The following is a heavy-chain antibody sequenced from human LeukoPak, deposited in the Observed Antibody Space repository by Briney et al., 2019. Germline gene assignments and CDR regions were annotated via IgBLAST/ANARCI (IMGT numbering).Heavy chain of an antibody. V-gene: IGHV3-23*01. J-gene: IGHJ4*02. D-gene: IGHD3-22*01. CDR3: AKRVPPYYYDSSGYYFPFDY. Sequence: SGGSLRLSCAASGFTFSSYAMSWVRQAPGKGLEWVSAISGSGGSTYYADSVKGRFTISRDNSKNTLYLQMNSLRAEDTAVYYCAKRVPPYYYDSSGYYFPFDYWGQGTLVTVSS. CDR1: GFTFSSYA. CDR2: ISGSGGST.